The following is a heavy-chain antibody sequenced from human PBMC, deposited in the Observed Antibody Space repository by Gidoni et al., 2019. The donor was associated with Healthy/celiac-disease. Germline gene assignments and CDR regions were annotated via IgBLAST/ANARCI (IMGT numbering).Heavy chain of an antibody. J-gene: IGHJ2*01. Sequence: QLQLQESGPGLVKPSETLSLTCTVVGGSISSSSYYWGWIRQPPGKGLEWIGSIYYSGSTYYNPSLKSRVTISVDTSKNQFSLKLSSVTAADTAVYYCASGHGSGSYYLAPDWYFDLWGRGTLVTVSS. D-gene: IGHD3-10*01. CDR1: GGSISSSSYY. V-gene: IGHV4-39*01. CDR2: IYYSGST. CDR3: ASGHGSGSYYLAPDWYFDL.